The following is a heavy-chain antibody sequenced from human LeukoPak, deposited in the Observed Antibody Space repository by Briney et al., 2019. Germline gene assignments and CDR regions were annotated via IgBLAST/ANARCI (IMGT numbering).Heavy chain of an antibody. CDR1: GFTFSSYS. J-gene: IGHJ6*02. V-gene: IGHV3-23*01. CDR2: ISGSGGST. CDR3: AKVILLWFSGMDV. Sequence: PGGSLRLSCAASGFTFSSYSMNWVRQAPGKGLEWVSAISGSGGSTYYADSVKGRFTISRDNSKDTLYLQMNSLRAEDTAVYYCAKVILLWFSGMDVWGQGTTVTVSS. D-gene: IGHD3-10*01.